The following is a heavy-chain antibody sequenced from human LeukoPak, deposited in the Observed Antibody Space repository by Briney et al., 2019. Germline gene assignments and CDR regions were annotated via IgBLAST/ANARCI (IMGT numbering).Heavy chain of an antibody. D-gene: IGHD3-16*01. CDR3: ARHTTVAGGRYFHY. CDR1: GFTFRPYD. V-gene: IGHV3-23*01. CDR2: ISGSGRDI. Sequence: AGGSLRLSCAAFGFTFRPYDMSWVRQAPGKGPEWVAGISGSGRDIHYADSVRGRFTISSDTSKTTLYLQMNGLRAEDTAIYYCARHTTVAGGRYFHYWGQGTMVTVSS. J-gene: IGHJ4*02.